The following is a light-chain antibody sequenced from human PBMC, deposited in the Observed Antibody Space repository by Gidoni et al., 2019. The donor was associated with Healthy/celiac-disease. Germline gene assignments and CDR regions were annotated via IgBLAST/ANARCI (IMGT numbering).Light chain of an antibody. Sequence: QSALTQPASVSGSPGQSITISCTGTSSDVGGYNYVSWYQQHPGKAPKLMIYEVSNRFSGSKSGNTASLTISGLQAEDEADYYCSSYTSSSTKVFGTGTKVTVL. CDR2: EV. V-gene: IGLV2-14*01. J-gene: IGLJ1*01. CDR1: SSDVGGYNY. CDR3: SSYTSSSTKV.